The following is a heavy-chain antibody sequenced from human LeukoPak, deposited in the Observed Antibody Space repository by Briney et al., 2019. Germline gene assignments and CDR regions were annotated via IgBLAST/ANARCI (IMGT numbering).Heavy chain of an antibody. V-gene: IGHV1-18*01. D-gene: IGHD3-3*01. CDR1: GYIFASYG. CDR3: ARDAHDLLSGYM. CDR2: TSVYSGNT. Sequence: GASVKVSCKTSGYIFASYGISWVRQAPGQGLEWVGWTSVYSGNTYYGKKFQGRVTMTTDTSTSTGYMELRSLRSDDTAVYYCARDAHDLLSGYMWGQGTLVTVSS. J-gene: IGHJ4*02.